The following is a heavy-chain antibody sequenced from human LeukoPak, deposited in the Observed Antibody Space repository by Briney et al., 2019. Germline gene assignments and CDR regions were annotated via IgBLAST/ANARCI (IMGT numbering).Heavy chain of an antibody. CDR3: TRYFSISRNYH. CDR1: GFTFDDYA. D-gene: IGHD3-3*01. Sequence: PGGSLRLSCAASGFTFDDYAMHWVRQAPGKGLEWVSGISWNSGSIGYADSVKGRFTISRDNAKNSLYLQMNSLRAEDTAVYYCTRYFSISRNYHWGQGTLVTVSS. V-gene: IGHV3-9*01. J-gene: IGHJ5*02. CDR2: ISWNSGSI.